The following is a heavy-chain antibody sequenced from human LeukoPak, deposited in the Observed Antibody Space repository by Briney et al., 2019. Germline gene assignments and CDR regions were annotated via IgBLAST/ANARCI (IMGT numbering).Heavy chain of an antibody. CDR2: ISGSGGST. D-gene: IGHD3/OR15-3a*01. CDR3: AKEIGRLGVPLYDY. CDR1: GFTFSSYA. Sequence: GGSLRLSCAASGFTFSSYAMSWVRQAPGKGLEWVSAISGSGGSTYYADSVKGRFTISRDNSKNILYLQMNSLRAEDTAVYYRAKEIGRLGVPLYDYWGRGTLVTASS. V-gene: IGHV3-23*01. J-gene: IGHJ4*02.